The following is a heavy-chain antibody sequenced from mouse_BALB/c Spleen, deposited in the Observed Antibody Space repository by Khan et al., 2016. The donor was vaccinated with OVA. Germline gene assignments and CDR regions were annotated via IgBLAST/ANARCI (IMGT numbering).Heavy chain of an antibody. V-gene: IGHV1S56*01. CDR1: GYTFTSYD. Sequence: QVQLKQSGTEVVKSGASVKLSCKASGYTFTSYDLNWVRQRPEQGLEWIGWIFPGDGTTKYNEKFKGKATLTTDKSSSTAYIQLSRLTSEDSAVYFCARRRGSMDYWGQGTSVTVSS. J-gene: IGHJ4*01. CDR3: ARRRGSMDY. CDR2: IFPGDGTT.